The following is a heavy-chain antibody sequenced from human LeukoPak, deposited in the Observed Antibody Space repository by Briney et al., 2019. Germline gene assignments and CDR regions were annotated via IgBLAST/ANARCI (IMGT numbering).Heavy chain of an antibody. D-gene: IGHD3-22*01. CDR2: IKQDGSEK. V-gene: IGHV3-7*01. CDR3: ARLWLTDAFDI. Sequence: GGSLRLSCAASGFTFSDYYMSWVRQAPGKGLEWVANIKQDGSEKYYVDSVKGRFTISRDNAKNSLYLQMNSLRAEDTAVYYCARLWLTDAFDIWGQGTMVTVSS. CDR1: GFTFSDYY. J-gene: IGHJ3*02.